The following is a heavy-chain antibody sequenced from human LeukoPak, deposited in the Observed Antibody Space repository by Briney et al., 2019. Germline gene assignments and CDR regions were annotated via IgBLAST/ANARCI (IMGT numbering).Heavy chain of an antibody. CDR3: ATDPITMVRGAPV. CDR2: IIPIFGTA. J-gene: IGHJ4*02. Sequence: ASVKVSCKASGGTFSSYAISWVRQAPGQGLEWMGGIIPIFGTANYAQKFQGRVTITADESTSTAYMELSSLRSEDTAVYYCATDPITMVRGAPVWGQGTLVTVSS. CDR1: GGTFSSYA. V-gene: IGHV1-69*01. D-gene: IGHD3-10*01.